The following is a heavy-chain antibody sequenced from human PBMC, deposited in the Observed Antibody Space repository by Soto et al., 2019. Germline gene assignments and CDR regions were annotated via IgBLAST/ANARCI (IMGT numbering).Heavy chain of an antibody. Sequence: QVQLVQSGAEVKKPGSSVKVSCKASGGTFSSYAISWVRQAPGQGLEWMGGIIPIFGTANYAQKFQGRVTITADESTSTAYMGLSSLRSEETAVYYCARDRMITFGGVIVRPLDYWGQGTLVTVSS. CDR1: GGTFSSYA. D-gene: IGHD3-16*02. CDR2: IIPIFGTA. CDR3: ARDRMITFGGVIVRPLDY. V-gene: IGHV1-69*12. J-gene: IGHJ4*02.